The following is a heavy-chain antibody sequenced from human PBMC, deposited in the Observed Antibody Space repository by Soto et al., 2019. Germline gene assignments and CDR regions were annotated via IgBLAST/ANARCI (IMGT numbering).Heavy chain of an antibody. J-gene: IGHJ4*02. Sequence: SETLSLTCTISGGSISAYYWGWIRQPPGKGLEWIGYIHPGWGANYNPSLKSRVTISLDTSKTQISLELSSMTAADTAVYYCASGRWLQLPAYWGQGTLVTVSS. D-gene: IGHD5-12*01. CDR3: ASGRWLQLPAY. V-gene: IGHV4-4*08. CDR2: IHPGWGA. CDR1: GGSISAYY.